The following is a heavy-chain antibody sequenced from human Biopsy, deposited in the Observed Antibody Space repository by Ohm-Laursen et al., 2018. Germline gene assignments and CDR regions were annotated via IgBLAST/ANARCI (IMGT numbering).Heavy chain of an antibody. CDR1: GGSLNNHY. CDR3: ARHDRSGYWGLDY. V-gene: IGHV4-4*08. Sequence: GTLSLTCSVSGGSLNNHYWSWIRQSPGKGLEWLAYIYSSGRTNYNPSLKSRIIVSVDPSKNQLSLKVTSVTATDTAMYYCARHDRSGYWGLDYWGQGALVTVSA. D-gene: IGHD3-22*01. CDR2: IYSSGRT. J-gene: IGHJ4*02.